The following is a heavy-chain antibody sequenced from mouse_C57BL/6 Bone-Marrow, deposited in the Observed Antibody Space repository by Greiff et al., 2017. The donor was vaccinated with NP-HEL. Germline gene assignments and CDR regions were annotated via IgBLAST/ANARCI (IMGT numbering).Heavy chain of an antibody. CDR2: IDPSDSET. V-gene: IGHV1-52*01. CDR3: ARTSYYDGSTFGYFDV. CDR1: GYTFTSYW. D-gene: IGHD1-1*01. Sequence: QVQLQQPGAELVRPGSSVKLSCTASGYTFTSYWMHWVKQRPIQGLEWIGNIDPSDSETHYNQKFKDKATLTVDKSSRTSSMQLSSLTSEDSAVYYCARTSYYDGSTFGYFDVWGTGTTVTVSS. J-gene: IGHJ1*03.